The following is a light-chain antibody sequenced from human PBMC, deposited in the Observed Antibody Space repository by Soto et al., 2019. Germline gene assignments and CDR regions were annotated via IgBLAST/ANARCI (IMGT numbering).Light chain of an antibody. J-gene: IGLJ1*01. Sequence: QSVLTQPPSASGTPGQRVTTFCSGSSSNIGSNTVNWYQQLPGTAPKLLIYSNNQRPSGVPDRFSGSKSGTSASLAISGLQSEDEADYYCAAWDDSLNGYVFGTGTKVTVL. V-gene: IGLV1-44*01. CDR3: AAWDDSLNGYV. CDR2: SNN. CDR1: SSNIGSNT.